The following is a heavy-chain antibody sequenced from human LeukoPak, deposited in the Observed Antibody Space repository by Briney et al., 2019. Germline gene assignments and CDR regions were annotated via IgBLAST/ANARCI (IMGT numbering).Heavy chain of an antibody. CDR1: GYTFTSYG. CDR2: ISAYNGNT. D-gene: IGHD1-26*01. V-gene: IGHV1-18*01. Sequence: ASVKVSCRASGYTFTSYGISWVRQAPGQGLEWMGWISAYNGNTNYAQKLQGRVTMTTDTSTSTAYMELRSLRSDDTAVYYCARDKGGWELLRGYYYYYYMDVWGKGTTVTVSS. J-gene: IGHJ6*03. CDR3: ARDKGGWELLRGYYYYYYMDV.